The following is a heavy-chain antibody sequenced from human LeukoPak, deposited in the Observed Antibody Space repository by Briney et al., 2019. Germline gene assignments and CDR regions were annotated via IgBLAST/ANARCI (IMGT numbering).Heavy chain of an antibody. CDR3: ARAQDYGSGSYLTLIDY. CDR2: ISGSGGST. J-gene: IGHJ4*02. Sequence: GGSLRLSCAASGFTFSSYAMSWVRQAPGKGLEWVSAISGSGGSTYYADSVKGRFTSSRDNSKNTLYLQMNSLRAEDTAVYYCARAQDYGSGSYLTLIDYWGQGTLVTVSS. D-gene: IGHD3-10*01. CDR1: GFTFSSYA. V-gene: IGHV3-23*01.